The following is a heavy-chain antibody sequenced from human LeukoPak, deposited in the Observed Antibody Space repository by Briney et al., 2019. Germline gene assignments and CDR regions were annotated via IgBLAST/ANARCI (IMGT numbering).Heavy chain of an antibody. J-gene: IGHJ4*02. CDR3: ARDYSNYIMDY. CDR2: IYYSGST. Sequence: SETLSLTCTVSGGSISTYYWSCIRQPPGKGLECIGYIYYSGSTNYNPSLKSRVTMSVDTSKNQFSLKLTSVTAADTAVYYCARDYSNYIMDYWGQGTLVTVSS. V-gene: IGHV4-59*01. CDR1: GGSISTYY. D-gene: IGHD4-11*01.